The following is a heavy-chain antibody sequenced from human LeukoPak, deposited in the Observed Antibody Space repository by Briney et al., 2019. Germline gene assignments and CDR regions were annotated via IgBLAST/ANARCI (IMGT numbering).Heavy chain of an antibody. Sequence: GGSLRLSCAASGFTFSSYVMHWVRQAPGKGLEWVAIISYDGSNEYYADSVKGRFTISRDNSKNTLYLQMNSLRAEDTAVYYCAKDPWGYSSGWSHFDYWGQGTLVTVSS. CDR1: GFTFSSYV. CDR2: ISYDGSNE. J-gene: IGHJ4*02. D-gene: IGHD6-19*01. CDR3: AKDPWGYSSGWSHFDY. V-gene: IGHV3-30*04.